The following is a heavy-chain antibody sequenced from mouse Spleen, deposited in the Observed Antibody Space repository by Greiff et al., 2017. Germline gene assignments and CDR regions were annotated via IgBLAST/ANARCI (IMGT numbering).Heavy chain of an antibody. D-gene: IGHD1-1*02. CDR2: ISSGSSTI. J-gene: IGHJ4*01. CDR3: ARRYGSFYAMDY. CDR1: GFTFSDYG. Sequence: DVKLVESGGGLVKPGGSLKLSCAASGFTFSDYGMHWVRQAPEKGLEWVAYISSGSSTIYYADTVKGRFTISRDNAKNTLFLQMTSLRSEDTAMYYCARRYGSFYAMDYWGQGTSVTVSS. V-gene: IGHV5-17*01.